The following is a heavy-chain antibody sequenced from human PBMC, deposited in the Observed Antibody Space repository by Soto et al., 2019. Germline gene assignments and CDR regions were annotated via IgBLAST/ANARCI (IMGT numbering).Heavy chain of an antibody. V-gene: IGHV4-59*01. Sequence: PSETLSLTCSVSGGSISGSYWSWIRQSPGKGLEWLGYVYYTGITNYSHSLRSRVSISVDTSKNEFSLRLSSVTAADTAVYFCARSVAVPGARIDYGGQGTRVAVSS. D-gene: IGHD7-27*01. CDR2: VYYTGIT. J-gene: IGHJ4*02. CDR1: GGSISGSY. CDR3: ARSVAVPGARIDY.